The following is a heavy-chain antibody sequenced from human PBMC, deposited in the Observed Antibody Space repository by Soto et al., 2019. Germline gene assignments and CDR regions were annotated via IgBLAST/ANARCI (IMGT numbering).Heavy chain of an antibody. CDR2: IYPGDSDT. Sequence: ESLKISCKGSGYSFTSYWIGWVRQMPGKGLEWMGIIYPGDSDTRYSPSFQGQVTISADKSISTAYLQWSSLKASDTAMYYCARHLIEVGRYYYYGMDVWGQGTTVTVSS. CDR1: GYSFTSYW. D-gene: IGHD2-15*01. CDR3: ARHLIEVGRYYYYGMDV. J-gene: IGHJ6*02. V-gene: IGHV5-51*01.